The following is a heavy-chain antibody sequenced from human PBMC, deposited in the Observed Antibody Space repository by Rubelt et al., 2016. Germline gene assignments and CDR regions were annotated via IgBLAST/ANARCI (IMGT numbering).Heavy chain of an antibody. CDR2: INHSGST. D-gene: IGHD2-2*01. J-gene: IGHJ4*02. V-gene: IGHV4-59*01. CDR3: ARGRPYCSSTSCRYFDY. Sequence: QVQLQESGPGLVKPSETLSLTCTVSGGSTSSYYWSWIRQPPGKGLEWIGEINHSGSTNYNPSLSGRVSISVDTSKNQFSRRLGSGPAADTAVYYCARGRPYCSSTSCRYFDYWGQGTLVTVSS. CDR1: GGSTSSYY.